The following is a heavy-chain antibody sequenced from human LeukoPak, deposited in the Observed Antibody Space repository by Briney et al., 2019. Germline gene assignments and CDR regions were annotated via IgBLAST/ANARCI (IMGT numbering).Heavy chain of an antibody. CDR3: ARAGIVGAPSFDY. CDR2: IYTSGST. CDR1: GGSISSGSYY. V-gene: IGHV4-61*02. Sequence: SQTLSLTCTVSGGSISSGSYYWSWIRQPAGKGLEWIGRIYTSGSTNYNPSLKSRVTISVDTSKNQFSLKLSSVTAADTAVYYCARAGIVGAPSFDYWGQGTLVTVSS. J-gene: IGHJ4*02. D-gene: IGHD1-26*01.